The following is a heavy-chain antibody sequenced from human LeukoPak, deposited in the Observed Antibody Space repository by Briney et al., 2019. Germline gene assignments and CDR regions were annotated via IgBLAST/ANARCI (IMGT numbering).Heavy chain of an antibody. D-gene: IGHD2-2*01. CDR3: ARGDRRVVPAANYYYYGMDV. J-gene: IGHJ6*02. V-gene: IGHV1-18*01. Sequence: GASVKVSCKASGYTFTSYGISWVRQAPGQGLEWMGWISAYNGNTNYAQKLQGRVTMTTDTSTSTAYMELRSLRSDDTAVYYCARGDRRVVPAANYYYYGMDVWGQGTTVTVSS. CDR2: ISAYNGNT. CDR1: GYTFTSYG.